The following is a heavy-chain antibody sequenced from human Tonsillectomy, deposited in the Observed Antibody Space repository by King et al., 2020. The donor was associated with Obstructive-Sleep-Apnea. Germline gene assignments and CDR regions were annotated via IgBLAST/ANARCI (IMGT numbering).Heavy chain of an antibody. V-gene: IGHV3-20*01. Sequence: EVQLVESGGGVVRPGGSLRLSCAASGFTFDDYGMSWVRQTPGKGLEWVSTINWNGGTTYYADSLEGRFTISRDNAKNSLYLQMNSLRAEDTALYHCARKDAYSHSYYWDYWGQGTLVTVSS. CDR3: ARKDAYSHSYYWDY. D-gene: IGHD1-26*01. CDR1: GFTFDDYG. CDR2: INWNGGTT. J-gene: IGHJ4*02.